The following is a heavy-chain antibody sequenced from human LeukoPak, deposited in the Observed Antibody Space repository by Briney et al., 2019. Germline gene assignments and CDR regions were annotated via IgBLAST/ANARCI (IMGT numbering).Heavy chain of an antibody. D-gene: IGHD2-15*01. CDR1: VGFIISYY. CDR3: ARVGLYCSGGSCYSDGMDV. Sequence: PSETLSLTCTVSVGFIISYYWSWLRQPPGKGLEGIGDIYYSGSTNYNPSLKSRVTISVETSKNQFSLKLSSVTAADTAVYYCARVGLYCSGGSCYSDGMDVWGKGTTVTVSS. J-gene: IGHJ6*04. CDR2: IYYSGST. V-gene: IGHV4-59*01.